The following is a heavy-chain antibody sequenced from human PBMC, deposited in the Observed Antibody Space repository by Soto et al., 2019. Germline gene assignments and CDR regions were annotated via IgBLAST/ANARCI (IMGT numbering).Heavy chain of an antibody. CDR2: INHSGST. CDR1: GGSFSGYY. V-gene: IGHV4-34*01. Sequence: SETLSLTCAVYGGSFSGYYCSWIRQPPGKGLEWIGEINHSGSTNYNPSLKSRVTISVDTSKNQFSLKLSSVTAADTAVYYCAVGRQVRRQWLLGSYYLELWGKGTPVTVSS. J-gene: IGHJ6*03. CDR3: AVGRQVRRQWLLGSYYLEL. D-gene: IGHD5-12*01.